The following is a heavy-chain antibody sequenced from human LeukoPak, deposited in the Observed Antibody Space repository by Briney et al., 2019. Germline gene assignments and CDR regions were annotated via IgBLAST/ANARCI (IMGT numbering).Heavy chain of an antibody. CDR1: GFTFRSYA. J-gene: IGHJ4*02. Sequence: KTGESLRLSCAASGFTFRSYAMSWVRQAPGKGLEWVSVICGSGDSTYYADSVKGRFTISRDNSKTTLYLQMNSLRAEDTAVYYCAKDRSSVSDFWTGYYTDYWGQGSLVTVSS. V-gene: IGHV3-23*01. CDR2: ICGSGDST. CDR3: AKDRSSVSDFWTGYYTDY. D-gene: IGHD3/OR15-3a*01.